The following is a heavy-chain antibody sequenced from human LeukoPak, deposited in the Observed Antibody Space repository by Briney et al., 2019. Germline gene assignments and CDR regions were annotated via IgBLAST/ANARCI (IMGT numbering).Heavy chain of an antibody. CDR1: GFTFSDFA. Sequence: GSLRLSCAASGFTFSDFAMSWVRQAPGKGLEWVSTISNSGGNTYYADSVKGRFTISRDNSKNTLYLQMNSLRAEDTAVYFCAKTMGAIDHDYWGQGTLVTVSS. CDR2: ISNSGGNT. V-gene: IGHV3-23*01. J-gene: IGHJ4*02. D-gene: IGHD1-26*01. CDR3: AKTMGAIDHDY.